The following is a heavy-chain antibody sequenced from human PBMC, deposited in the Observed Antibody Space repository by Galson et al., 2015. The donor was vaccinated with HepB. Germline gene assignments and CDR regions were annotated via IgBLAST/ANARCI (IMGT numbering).Heavy chain of an antibody. Sequence: SLRLSCAASGFTFSSYSMNWVRQAPGKGLEWVSYISSSSSTIYYADSVKGRFTISRDNAKNSLYLQMNSLRAEDTAVYYCARSKWELRPPLYYFDYWGQGTLVTVSS. D-gene: IGHD1-26*01. CDR1: GFTFSSYS. J-gene: IGHJ4*02. CDR2: ISSSSSTI. CDR3: ARSKWELRPPLYYFDY. V-gene: IGHV3-48*04.